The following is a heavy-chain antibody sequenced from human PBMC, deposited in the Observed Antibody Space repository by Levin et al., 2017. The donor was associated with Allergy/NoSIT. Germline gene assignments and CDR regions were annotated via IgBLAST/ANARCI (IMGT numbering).Heavy chain of an antibody. J-gene: IGHJ5*02. V-gene: IGHV3-48*02. CDR1: GFTFSSYS. D-gene: IGHD3-22*01. CDR2: ISSSSSTI. CDR3: ARDLYYYDSSAPGPDNWFDP. Sequence: GESLKISCAASGFTFSSYSMNWVRQAPGKGLEWVSYISSSSSTIYYADSVKGRFTISRDNAKNSLYLQMNSLRDEDTAVYYCARDLYYYDSSAPGPDNWFDPWGQGTLVTVSS.